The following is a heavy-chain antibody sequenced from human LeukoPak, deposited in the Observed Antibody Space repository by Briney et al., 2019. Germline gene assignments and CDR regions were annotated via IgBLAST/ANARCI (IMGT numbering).Heavy chain of an antibody. D-gene: IGHD6-6*01. CDR2: ISGSGGST. CDR1: GFTFSSYA. V-gene: IGHV3-23*01. Sequence: GGSLRLSCAASGFTFSSYAMSWVRQAPGKGLEWVSAISGSGGSTYYADSVKGRFTISRDNPKNTLYLQMNSLRAEDTAVYYCAKTRSIAAQIQYFGLDVWGQGTTVTVSS. CDR3: AKTRSIAAQIQYFGLDV. J-gene: IGHJ6*02.